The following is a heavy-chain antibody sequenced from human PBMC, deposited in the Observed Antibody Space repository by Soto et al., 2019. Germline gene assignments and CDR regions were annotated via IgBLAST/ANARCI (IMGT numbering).Heavy chain of an antibody. Sequence: QVQLVQSGAEVKKPGASVKVSCKASGYTFTSYDINWVRQATGQGLEWMGWMNPNSGNTGYAQKFQGRVTMTRNTSITTAYMELSSLRSEDTAVSYWAREMTTRGMEVWGQGTTVPVSS. J-gene: IGHJ6*02. V-gene: IGHV1-8*01. CDR3: AREMTTRGMEV. CDR2: MNPNSGNT. CDR1: GYTFTSYD. D-gene: IGHD1-1*01.